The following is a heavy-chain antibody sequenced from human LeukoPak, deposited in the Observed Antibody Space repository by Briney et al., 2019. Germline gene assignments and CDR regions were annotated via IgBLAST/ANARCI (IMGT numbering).Heavy chain of an antibody. CDR2: INSNGDEI. V-gene: IGHV3-23*01. Sequence: GGSLRLSCAASGFTFSTYAMTWVRQAPGKGLEWVSGINSNGDEIYYADSVRGRFTISRDNSNNALYLQMDSMRAEDTAVYYCANWIGSSSRDYWGQGTLVTVSS. CDR3: ANWIGSSSRDY. D-gene: IGHD6-6*01. J-gene: IGHJ4*02. CDR1: GFTFSTYA.